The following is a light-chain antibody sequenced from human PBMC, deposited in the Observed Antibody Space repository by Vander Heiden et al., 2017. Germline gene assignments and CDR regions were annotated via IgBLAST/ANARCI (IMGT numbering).Light chain of an antibody. CDR2: KVS. Sequence: DVVMTQSPLSLPVTLGQPASISCRSSQSLVYSDGNTSLKWFQQRPGQSRRRLIYKVSNGDSGVPDRFSGSGSGTDFTLKISRVEAEDVGVYYCMQGTHWPSFGQGTKLEIK. J-gene: IGKJ2*01. CDR3: MQGTHWPS. CDR1: QSLVYSDGNTS. V-gene: IGKV2-30*01.